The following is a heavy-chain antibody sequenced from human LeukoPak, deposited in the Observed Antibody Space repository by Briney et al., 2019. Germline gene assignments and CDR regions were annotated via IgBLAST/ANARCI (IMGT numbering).Heavy chain of an antibody. J-gene: IGHJ4*02. Sequence: ASVRVSCKASGYTFTGYYMHWVRQAPGQGLEWMGWIYLNSGGTNYAQKFQGRVTMTRDTSISTAYMELNRLRSDDTAVYDSARDLYWQERYLQYDYWGQGTLVTVSS. CDR2: IYLNSGGT. CDR1: GYTFTGYY. V-gene: IGHV1-2*02. CDR3: ARDLYWQERYLQYDY. D-gene: IGHD4-11*01.